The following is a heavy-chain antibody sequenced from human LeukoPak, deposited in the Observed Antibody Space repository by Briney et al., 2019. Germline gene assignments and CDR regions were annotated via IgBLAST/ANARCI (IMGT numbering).Heavy chain of an antibody. CDR1: GGSISSSSYY. J-gene: IGHJ4*02. V-gene: IGHV4-39*01. CDR2: IYYSGNT. CDR3: ARQQNRGYGLPFDY. Sequence: SETLSLTCTVSGGSISSSSYYWGWIRQPPGKGLEWIGSIYYSGNTYYNPSPKSRVTISVDTSKNQFSLKLSSVTAADTAVYYCARQQNRGYGLPFDYWGQGTLVTVSS. D-gene: IGHD5-12*01.